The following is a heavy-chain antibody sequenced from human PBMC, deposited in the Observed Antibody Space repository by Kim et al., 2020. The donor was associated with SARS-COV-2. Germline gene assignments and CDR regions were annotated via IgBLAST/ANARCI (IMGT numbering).Heavy chain of an antibody. J-gene: IGHJ6*02. V-gene: IGHV3-30-3*01. D-gene: IGHD3-22*01. CDR1: GFTFSSYA. CDR3: ARDNYLRITMIVGGMDV. Sequence: GGSLRLSCAASGFTFSSYAMHWVRQAPGKGLEWVAVISYDGSNKYYADSVKGRFTISRDNSKNTLYLQMNSLRAEDTAVYYCARDNYLRITMIVGGMDVWGQRTTVTVSS. CDR2: ISYDGSNK.